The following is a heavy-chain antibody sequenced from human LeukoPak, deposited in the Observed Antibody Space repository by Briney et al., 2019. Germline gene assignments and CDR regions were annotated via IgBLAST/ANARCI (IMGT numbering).Heavy chain of an antibody. Sequence: GASVQFSCKASGYTFTSYGISWVRPARGQAREWMGWISSYNGNINNAQKLQGRATMTTATSTSTAYRDRRSMASDVTAGYYFAGGENYGSEFDYWGQGTLVTVSS. CDR1: GYTFTSYG. V-gene: IGHV1-18*01. CDR2: ISSYNGNI. J-gene: IGHJ4*02. D-gene: IGHD3-10*01. CDR3: AGGENYGSEFDY.